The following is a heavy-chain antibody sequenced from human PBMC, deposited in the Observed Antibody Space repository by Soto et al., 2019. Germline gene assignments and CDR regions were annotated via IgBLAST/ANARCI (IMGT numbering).Heavy chain of an antibody. D-gene: IGHD5-18*01. V-gene: IGHV1-69*02. CDR2: IIPILGIA. J-gene: IGHJ2*01. Sequence: QVQLVQSGAEVKKPGSSVKVSCKASGGTFSSHTISWVRQAPGQGLEWMGRIIPILGIANYAQKFQGRVTITADKSTSTAYMELSSLRSEDTAVYYCARTVDTAMVTPSWYFDLWGRGTLVTVSS. CDR3: ARTVDTAMVTPSWYFDL. CDR1: GGTFSSHT.